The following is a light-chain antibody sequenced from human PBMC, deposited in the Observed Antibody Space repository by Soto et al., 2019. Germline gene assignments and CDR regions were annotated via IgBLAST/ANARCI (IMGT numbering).Light chain of an antibody. CDR3: QSYDTSLSGAWV. CDR1: PSNIGAGFD. V-gene: IGLV1-40*01. CDR2: GTT. Sequence: QAVVTQPPSVSGVPGQRITISCTGSPSNIGAGFDVHWYQQFPGTAPKLLIYGTTSRPSGVPDRFSGSQSGTSASLAITGLQAGDEADYYCQSYDTSLSGAWVFGGGTKLTVL. J-gene: IGLJ3*02.